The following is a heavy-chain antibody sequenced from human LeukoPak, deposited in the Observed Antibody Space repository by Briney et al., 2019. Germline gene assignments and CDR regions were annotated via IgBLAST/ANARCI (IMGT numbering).Heavy chain of an antibody. D-gene: IGHD1-26*01. CDR1: GFTFRSYA. Sequence: PGRSLRLSCAGSGFTFRSYAMHWVRQAPGKGLEWVAVISYDGSNKYCADSGRFTISRDNSKNTLYLQMNSLRAEDTAVYYCARAPALEGAGKAYFEYWGQGTLVTVSS. J-gene: IGHJ4*02. CDR3: ARAPALEGAGKAYFEY. V-gene: IGHV3-30*04. CDR2: ISYDGSNK.